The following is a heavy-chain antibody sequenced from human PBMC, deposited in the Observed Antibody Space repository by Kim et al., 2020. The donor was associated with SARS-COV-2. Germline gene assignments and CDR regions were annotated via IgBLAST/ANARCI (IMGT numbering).Heavy chain of an antibody. V-gene: IGHV4-34*01. D-gene: IGHD6-19*01. CDR3: ARVAGIAVAGTRIIDY. J-gene: IGHJ4*02. Sequence: SLKSRVTISVDTSKNQFSLKLSSVTAADTAVYYCARVAGIAVAGTRIIDYWGQGTLVTVSS.